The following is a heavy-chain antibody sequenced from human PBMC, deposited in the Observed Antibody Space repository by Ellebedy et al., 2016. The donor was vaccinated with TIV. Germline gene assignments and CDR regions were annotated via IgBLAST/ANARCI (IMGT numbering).Heavy chain of an antibody. D-gene: IGHD2-15*01. V-gene: IGHV3-30*18. Sequence: GESLKISCAASGFTFSGYGMHWLRQAPGKGLEWVAVILFDGRYKYYADSVKGRFTISRDNSKNTLYLEMNTLRTEDTGVYYCAKDLYSPPKEVWTYYYYGMDAWGQGTTVTVSS. CDR3: AKDLYSPPKEVWTYYYYGMDA. J-gene: IGHJ6*02. CDR1: GFTFSGYG. CDR2: ILFDGRYK.